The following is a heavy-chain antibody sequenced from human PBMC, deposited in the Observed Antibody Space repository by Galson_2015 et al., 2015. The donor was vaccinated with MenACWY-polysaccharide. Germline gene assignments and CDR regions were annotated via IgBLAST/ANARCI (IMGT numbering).Heavy chain of an antibody. D-gene: IGHD3-22*01. V-gene: IGHV3-23*01. J-gene: IGHJ4*02. CDR3: ARTYYGDNSGYGPLDLDN. CDR2: ISGSGGSI. CDR1: GFTFSTYA. Sequence: SLRLSCAASGFTFSTYAMNWVRQAPGEGLEWVSTISGSGGSIYYADSVKGRFTISRDNSRNTLYLQMNSLRAEDTAVYYCARTYYGDNSGYGPLDLDNWGQGTLVTVSS.